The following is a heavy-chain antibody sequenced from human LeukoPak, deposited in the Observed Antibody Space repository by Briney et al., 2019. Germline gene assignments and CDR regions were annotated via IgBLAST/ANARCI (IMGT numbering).Heavy chain of an antibody. Sequence: GGSLRLSCAASGFIFDDYAMHWVRQGPGKGLEWVSGISWNSGSIGYADSVKGRFTISRDNAKNSLYLQMNSLRADDTALYYCAKDFGSGTRGYFQYWGQGILVTVSS. CDR2: ISWNSGSI. J-gene: IGHJ1*01. CDR1: GFIFDDYA. CDR3: AKDFGSGTRGYFQY. D-gene: IGHD3-10*01. V-gene: IGHV3-9*01.